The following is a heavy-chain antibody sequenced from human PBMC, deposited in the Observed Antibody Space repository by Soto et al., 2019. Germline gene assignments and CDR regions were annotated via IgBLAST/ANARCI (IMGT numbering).Heavy chain of an antibody. Sequence: SSETLSLTCTVSGGSISSGDYYWSWIRQPPGKGLEWIGYIYYSGSTYYNPSLKSRVTISVDTSKNQFSLKLSSVTAADTAVYYCARDSPTEIAAAAPFDPWGQGTLVTSPQ. D-gene: IGHD6-13*01. CDR1: GGSISSGDYY. CDR3: ARDSPTEIAAAAPFDP. CDR2: IYYSGST. V-gene: IGHV4-30-4*01. J-gene: IGHJ5*02.